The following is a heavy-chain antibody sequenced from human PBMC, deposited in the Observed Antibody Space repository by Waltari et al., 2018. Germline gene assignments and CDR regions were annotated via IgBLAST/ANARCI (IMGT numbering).Heavy chain of an antibody. CDR2: ITSDGSRT. Sequence: VQLVESGGGLVPPGGSLRLSCEASGFPFSTYWMCWVRQFPGKGLVWVSTITSDGSRTRYADSVKGRFTISRDNAKNTLYLQTNSLRAEDTAVYYCASHRPGGYGMDVWGHGTTVTVSS. V-gene: IGHV3-74*01. CDR1: GFPFSTYW. D-gene: IGHD2-15*01. J-gene: IGHJ6*02. CDR3: ASHRPGGYGMDV.